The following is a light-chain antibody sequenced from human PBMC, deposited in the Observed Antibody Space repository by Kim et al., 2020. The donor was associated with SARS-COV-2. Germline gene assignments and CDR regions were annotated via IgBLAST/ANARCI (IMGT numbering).Light chain of an antibody. J-gene: IGLJ2*01. CDR3: QAWDSNMEV. CDR1: KLGDKY. CDR2: QDN. Sequence: VSPGQTASITCSGHKLGDKYACWYQLRPGQSPVLVIYQDNKRPSGIPERFSGSNSGNTATLTISGTQAMDEADYYCQAWDSNMEVFGGGTQLTVL. V-gene: IGLV3-1*01.